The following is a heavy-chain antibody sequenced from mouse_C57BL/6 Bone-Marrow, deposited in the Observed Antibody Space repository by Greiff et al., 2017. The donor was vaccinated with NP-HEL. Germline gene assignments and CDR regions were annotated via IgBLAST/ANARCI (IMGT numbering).Heavy chain of an antibody. V-gene: IGHV7-3*01. J-gene: IGHJ2*01. CDR1: GFTFTDYY. Sequence: EVHLVESGGGLVQPGGSLSLSCAASGFTFTDYYMSWVRQPPGKALEWLGFIRNKANGYTTEYSASVKGRFTISRDNSQSILYLQMNALRAEDSATYYCARLYLLPYYFDYWGQGTTLTVSS. CDR3: ARLYLLPYYFDY. D-gene: IGHD1-1*01. CDR2: IRNKANGYTT.